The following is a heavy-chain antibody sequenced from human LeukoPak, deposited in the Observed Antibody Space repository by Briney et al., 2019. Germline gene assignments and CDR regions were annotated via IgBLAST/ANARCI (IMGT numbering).Heavy chain of an antibody. V-gene: IGHV3-30*02. D-gene: IGHD2-2*01. CDR2: VRYDESTK. CDR1: GFTFSNYG. J-gene: IGHJ4*02. Sequence: GGSLRLSCAASGFTFSNYGMHWVRQAPGKGLEWVAFVRYDESTKFYADSVKGRFTISRDNSKTTLYLQMNSLRAEDTAVYYCAKGVPAAYFDYWGQGTLVTVSS. CDR3: AKGVPAAYFDY.